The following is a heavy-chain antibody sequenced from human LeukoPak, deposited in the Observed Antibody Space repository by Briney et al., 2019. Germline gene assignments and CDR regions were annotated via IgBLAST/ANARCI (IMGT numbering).Heavy chain of an antibody. CDR3: AGDSLSPPQGDS. V-gene: IGHV3-53*01. D-gene: IGHD2/OR15-2a*01. CDR2: IYSDGDT. CDR1: GFTVSSSY. J-gene: IGHJ4*02. Sequence: GGSLRLSCAASGFTVSSSYMSWVRQAPGKGLEWVSVIYSDGDTYYPESVKGRFTISRDNSKNTLYLQMSSLRAEDTAVYYCAGDSLSPPQGDSWGQGTLVTVSS.